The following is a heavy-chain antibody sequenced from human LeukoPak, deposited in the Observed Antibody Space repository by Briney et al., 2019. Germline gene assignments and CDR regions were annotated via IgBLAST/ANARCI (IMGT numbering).Heavy chain of an antibody. V-gene: IGHV1-2*02. CDR1: GYTFTGYY. CDR2: INPNSGDT. CDR3: ARGGAYYYGSGSYYNPPYFFDY. Sequence: GASVKVSCKASGYTFTGYYMHWVRQAPGQGLEWMGWINPNSGDTNYAQKFQGRVTMTRDTSISTAYMELSRLRSDDTAVYYCARGGAYYYGSGSYYNPPYFFDYWGQGTLVTVSS. D-gene: IGHD3-10*01. J-gene: IGHJ4*02.